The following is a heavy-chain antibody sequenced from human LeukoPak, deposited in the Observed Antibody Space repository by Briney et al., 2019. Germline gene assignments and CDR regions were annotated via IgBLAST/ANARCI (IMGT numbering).Heavy chain of an antibody. CDR3: ARDADFGGSGWRY. V-gene: IGHV3-21*01. CDR2: ISSSSSYI. D-gene: IGHD6-19*01. Sequence: GGSLRLSCAASGFTFSSYAMSWVRQAPGKGLEWVSSISSSSSYIYYADSVKGRFTISRDNAKNSLYLQMNSLRAEDTAVYYCARDADFGGSGWRYWGQGTLVTVSS. J-gene: IGHJ4*02. CDR1: GFTFSSYA.